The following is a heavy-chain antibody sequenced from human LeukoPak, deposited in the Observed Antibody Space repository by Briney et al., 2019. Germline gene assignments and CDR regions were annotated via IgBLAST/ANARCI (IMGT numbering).Heavy chain of an antibody. CDR1: GFTLSSYS. Sequence: GGSLRLSWPPSGFTLSSYSMIWVRQAPGDGLEWDSSISISSSYLYYEDSVKGRITITKDNAKNSLYLQINSLSAEATALYYCAGDKNWGSGDFDIWGQGTMVTVSS. V-gene: IGHV3-21*01. D-gene: IGHD7-27*01. J-gene: IGHJ3*02. CDR3: AGDKNWGSGDFDI. CDR2: ISISSSYL.